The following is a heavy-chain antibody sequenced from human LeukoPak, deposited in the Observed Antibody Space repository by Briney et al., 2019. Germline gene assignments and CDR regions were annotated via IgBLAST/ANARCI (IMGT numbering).Heavy chain of an antibody. V-gene: IGHV3-53*01. CDR1: GFSVNNNY. Sequence: PGGSLRLSCAASGFSVNNNYMNWVRQATGKGLEWGSLMDNFGYKHYADSVEGRVTISRDSSRNTVYLQLNSLRAEDTAVYYCAGGSYYGSGSRPGYIEYWGQGTLVTVSS. CDR3: AGGSYYGSGSRPGYIEY. J-gene: IGHJ4*02. CDR2: MDNFGYK. D-gene: IGHD3-10*01.